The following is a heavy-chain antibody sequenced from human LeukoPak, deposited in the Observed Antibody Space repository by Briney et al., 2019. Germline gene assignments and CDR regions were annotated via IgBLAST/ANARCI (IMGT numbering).Heavy chain of an antibody. CDR3: ARGRVGGVVGGDCSGNRCPAPLGY. CDR1: GYTFTSYS. V-gene: IGHV1-46*01. CDR2: INPRVSST. D-gene: IGHD2-15*01. Sequence: ASVKVSCKASGYTFTSYSMHWVRQAPGQGLEWMGVINPRVSSTKYAQKLQGRVTMTTDTSTSTVYMYLSSLRSEDTAVYYSARGRVGGVVGGDCSGNRCPAPLGYWGRGTLVTVSS. J-gene: IGHJ4*02.